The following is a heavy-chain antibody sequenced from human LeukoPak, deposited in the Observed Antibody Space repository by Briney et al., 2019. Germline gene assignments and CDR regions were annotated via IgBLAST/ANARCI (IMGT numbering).Heavy chain of an antibody. J-gene: IGHJ4*02. CDR1: GYTFTSYG. V-gene: IGHV1-18*01. Sequence: ASVKVSCKASGYTFTSYGISWVRQAPGQGLEWMGWISAYSGNTNYAQKLQGRVTMTTDTSTSTAYMELRSLRAEDTAVYYCARQRGDILTGYYMPRGFDYWGQGTLVTVSS. D-gene: IGHD3-9*01. CDR2: ISAYSGNT. CDR3: ARQRGDILTGYYMPRGFDY.